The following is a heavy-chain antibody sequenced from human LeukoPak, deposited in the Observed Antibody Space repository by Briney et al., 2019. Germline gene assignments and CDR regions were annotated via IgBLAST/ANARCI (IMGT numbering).Heavy chain of an antibody. CDR3: ARTTYGGNSMGLLVD. D-gene: IGHD4-23*01. CDR2: IYYSGST. Sequence: TSETLSLTCTVSGGSISSSSYYWGWIRQPPGKGLEWIGSIYYSGSTYYNPSLKSRVTISVDTSKNQFSLKLSSVTAADTAVYYCARTTYGGNSMGLLVDWGQGTLVTVSS. CDR1: GGSISSSSYY. V-gene: IGHV4-39*07. J-gene: IGHJ4*02.